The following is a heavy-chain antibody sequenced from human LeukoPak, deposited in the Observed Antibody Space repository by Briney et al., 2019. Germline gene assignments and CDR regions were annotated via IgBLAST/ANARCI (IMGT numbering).Heavy chain of an antibody. CDR1: GYTFTGYY. CDR3: ARGIAAAGTVDGAFDI. CDR2: INPNSGGT. V-gene: IGHV1-2*06. D-gene: IGHD6-13*01. Sequence: ASVKVSCKASGYTFTGYYMHWVRQAPGQGLEWMGRINPNSGGTNYAQKFQGRVTMTRDTSISTAYMELSRLRSDDTAVYYCARGIAAAGTVDGAFDIWGQGTMVTVSS. J-gene: IGHJ3*02.